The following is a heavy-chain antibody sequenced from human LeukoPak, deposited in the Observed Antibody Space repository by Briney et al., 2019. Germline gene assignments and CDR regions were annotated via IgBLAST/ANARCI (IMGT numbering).Heavy chain of an antibody. CDR1: GDSISSYY. V-gene: IGHV4-59*01. CDR3: ARALRGYSSGNYYYYYGLDV. CDR2: LYYSGST. D-gene: IGHD5-18*01. J-gene: IGHJ6*02. Sequence: SETLSLTCTVSGDSISSYYWSWIRQPPGKGLEWIGFLYYSGSTNYNPSLKRRVTISLDTSKNQFSLKLSSVTAADTAVYYCARALRGYSSGNYYYYYGLDVWGQGTTVTVSS.